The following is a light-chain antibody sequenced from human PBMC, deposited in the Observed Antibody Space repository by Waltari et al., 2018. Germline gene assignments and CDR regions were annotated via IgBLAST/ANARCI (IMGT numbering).Light chain of an antibody. J-gene: IGKJ3*01. CDR1: QSVSSN. Sequence: EIVMTQSPATLPVSPGERATLSCRASQSVSSNLAWYQQKPGQAPRLLIYGASVRATDIPARFSGSGSGTEFSLTISSLQSEDFAIYYCQQYKIWPPGSFGPGTKVD. CDR2: GAS. V-gene: IGKV3-15*01. CDR3: QQYKIWPPGS.